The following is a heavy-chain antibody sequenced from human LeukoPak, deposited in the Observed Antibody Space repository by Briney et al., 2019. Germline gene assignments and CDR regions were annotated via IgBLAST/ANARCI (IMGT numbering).Heavy chain of an antibody. CDR2: INPNSGGT. CDR1: GYTFTGYY. J-gene: IGHJ6*03. CDR3: ARGHIAAAGYYYYYYMDV. V-gene: IGHV1-2*06. D-gene: IGHD6-13*01. Sequence: ASVKVSCKASGYTFTGYYMHWVRQAPGQGLEWMGRINPNSGGTNYAQKFQGRVTMTRDTSISTAYMELSRLRSDDTAVYYYARGHIAAAGYYYYYYMDVWGKGTTVTVSS.